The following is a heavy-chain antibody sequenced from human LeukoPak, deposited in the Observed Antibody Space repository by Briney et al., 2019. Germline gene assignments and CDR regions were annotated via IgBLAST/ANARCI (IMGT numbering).Heavy chain of an antibody. CDR1: GFTFDDHG. CDR2: NNWNGATT. D-gene: IGHD1-1*01. Sequence: GGSLRLSCAASGFTFDDHGMTWVRQVPGKGLEWVSNNWNGATTNYADSVKGRFTISRDNAKNSLYLQMNSLRAEGTAFYYCARLKINHGWKGGMDYWGQGTLVTVSS. CDR3: ARLKINHGWKGGMDY. J-gene: IGHJ4*02. V-gene: IGHV3-20*04.